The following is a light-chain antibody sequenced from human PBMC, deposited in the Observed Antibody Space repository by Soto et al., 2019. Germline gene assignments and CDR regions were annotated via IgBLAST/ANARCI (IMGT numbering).Light chain of an antibody. J-gene: IGKJ2*01. CDR1: QSVSSN. CDR2: GAS. V-gene: IGKV3-15*01. Sequence: EIVMTQSPATLSVSPGERATVSCRASQSVSSNLAWYQQQPGQAPRLLIYGASTRATGIPARFSGSGSGTEFTLTIGSLQSEDFAVYCCQQYNHWPRTFGQGTKLEIK. CDR3: QQYNHWPRT.